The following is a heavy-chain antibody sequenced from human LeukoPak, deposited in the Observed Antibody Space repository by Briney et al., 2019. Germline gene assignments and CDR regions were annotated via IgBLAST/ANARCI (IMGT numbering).Heavy chain of an antibody. CDR3: ATLPSNWNDGAWFDP. CDR1: GGSISSGSYY. V-gene: IGHV4-61*02. J-gene: IGHJ5*02. Sequence: PSQTLSLTCTVSGGSISSGSYYWSWIRQPAGKGLEWLGRIYTSGSTNYNPSLKSRVTISVDTSKNQFSLKLSSVTAADTAVYYCATLPSNWNDGAWFDPWGQGTLVTVSS. D-gene: IGHD1-20*01. CDR2: IYTSGST.